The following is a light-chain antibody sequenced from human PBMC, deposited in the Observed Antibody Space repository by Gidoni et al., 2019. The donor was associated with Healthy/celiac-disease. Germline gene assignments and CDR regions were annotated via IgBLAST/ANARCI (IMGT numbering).Light chain of an antibody. CDR2: EVS. CDR3: SSYTSSSTLV. Sequence: QSALTQPASVSGSPGQSINISCTGTSSDVGGYNYVSWYQQHTGKAPKLMIYEVSNRPSGVSNRFSGSKSGNTASLTISGLQAEDEADYYCSSYTSSSTLVFGTGTKVTVL. V-gene: IGLV2-14*01. J-gene: IGLJ1*01. CDR1: SSDVGGYNY.